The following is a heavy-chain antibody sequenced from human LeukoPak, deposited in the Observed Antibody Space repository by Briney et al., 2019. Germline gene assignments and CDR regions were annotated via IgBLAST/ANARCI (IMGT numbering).Heavy chain of an antibody. D-gene: IGHD3-16*01. CDR1: GYTFTSYD. CDR2: MNPNSGNT. V-gene: IGHV1-8*03. Sequence: AASVKVSCKASGYTFTSYDINWVRQATGQGLEWMGWMNPNSGNTGYAQKFQGRVTITGNTSISTAYMELSSLRSEDTAVYYCARDYGLAQFDYWGQGTLVTVSS. J-gene: IGHJ4*02. CDR3: ARDYGLAQFDY.